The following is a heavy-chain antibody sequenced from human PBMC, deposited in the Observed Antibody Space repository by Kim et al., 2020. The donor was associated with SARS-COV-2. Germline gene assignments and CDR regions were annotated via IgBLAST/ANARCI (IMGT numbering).Heavy chain of an antibody. CDR3: ARDGGIVGATSSPSFDY. D-gene: IGHD1-26*01. V-gene: IGHV1-69*04. CDR2: IIPILGIA. J-gene: IGHJ4*02. CDR1: GGTFSSYA. Sequence: SVKVSCKASGGTFSSYAISWVRQAPGQGLEWMGRIIPILGIANYAQKFQGRVTITADKSTSTAYMELSSLRSEDTAVYYCARDGGIVGATSSPSFDYWGQGTLVTVSS.